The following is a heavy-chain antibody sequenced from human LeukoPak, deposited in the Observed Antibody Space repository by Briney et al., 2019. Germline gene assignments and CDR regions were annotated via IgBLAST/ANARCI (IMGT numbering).Heavy chain of an antibody. CDR3: AKVDGSGSYYNVRLYYFDY. CDR2: ISSSSSYI. J-gene: IGHJ4*02. Sequence: TPGGSLRLSCAASGFTFSSYSMNWVRQAPGKGLEWVSSISSSSSYIYYADSVKGRFTISRDNAKNSLYLQMNSLRAEDTAIYYCAKVDGSGSYYNVRLYYFDYWGQGTLVTVSS. CDR1: GFTFSSYS. D-gene: IGHD3-10*01. V-gene: IGHV3-21*04.